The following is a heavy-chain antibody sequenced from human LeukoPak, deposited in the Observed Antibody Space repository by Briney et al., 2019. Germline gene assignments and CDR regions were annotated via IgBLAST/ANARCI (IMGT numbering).Heavy chain of an antibody. CDR3: ATQLVVVIGYYFDY. CDR2: IYYSGST. CDR1: GGSISSSSYY. D-gene: IGHD3-22*01. Sequence: PSETLSLTCTVSGGSISSSSYYWGWIRQPPGKGLEWIGSIYYSGSTYYNPSLKSRDTISVDTSKNQFSLKLSSVTAADTAVYYCATQLVVVIGYYFDYWGQGTLVTVSS. J-gene: IGHJ4*02. V-gene: IGHV4-39*01.